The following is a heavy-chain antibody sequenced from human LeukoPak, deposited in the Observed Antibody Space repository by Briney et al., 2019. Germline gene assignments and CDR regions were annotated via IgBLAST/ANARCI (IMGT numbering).Heavy chain of an antibody. CDR2: IYSGGST. J-gene: IGHJ4*02. V-gene: IGHV3-53*05. CDR1: GFTVSSNY. Sequence: GGSLRLSCAASGFTVSSNYMSWVRQAPGKGLEWVSVIYSGGSTYYADSVKGRFTISRDNSKNTLYLQMNSLRAEDTAVYYCAKVSEATMIVVDLFDYWGQGTLVTVSS. D-gene: IGHD3-22*01. CDR3: AKVSEATMIVVDLFDY.